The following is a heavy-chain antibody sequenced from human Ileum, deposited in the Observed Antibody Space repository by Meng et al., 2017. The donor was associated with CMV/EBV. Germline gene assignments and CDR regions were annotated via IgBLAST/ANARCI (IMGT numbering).Heavy chain of an antibody. D-gene: IGHD2-8*02. J-gene: IGHJ4*02. CDR1: GFNFSSFA. CDR3: VKGLTVFEY. V-gene: IGHV3-23*03. Sequence: SRRPSCAAYGFNFSSFAMSWVRQAPGRGLEWVSIISGGGTYYADSVKGRFTISRDNSKSTLSLQMNSLRAEDTALYYCVKGLTVFEYWGQGTLVTVSS. CDR2: ISGGGT.